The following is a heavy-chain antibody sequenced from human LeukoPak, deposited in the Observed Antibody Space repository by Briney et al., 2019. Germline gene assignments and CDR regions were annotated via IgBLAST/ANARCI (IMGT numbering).Heavy chain of an antibody. V-gene: IGHV3-53*01. J-gene: IGHJ5*02. CDR3: AREGAPVYYYDSSGYQGDNWFDP. CDR2: IYSEGTT. CDR1: GFTVSSSY. Sequence: GGSLRLSCTGSGFTVSSSYMSWVRRAPGKGLEWVSLIYSEGTTYYADSVKGRFTIPRDTSKNTLYLQMNSLRADDTAVYYCAREGAPVYYYDSSGYQGDNWFDPWGQGTLVTVSS. D-gene: IGHD3-22*01.